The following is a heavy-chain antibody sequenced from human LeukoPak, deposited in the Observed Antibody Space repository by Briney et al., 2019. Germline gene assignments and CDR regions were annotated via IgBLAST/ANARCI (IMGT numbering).Heavy chain of an antibody. CDR1: GFTFSSYA. CDR3: TRHDFTIFGVVII. J-gene: IGHJ4*02. Sequence: PGGSLRLSCAASGFTFSSYAMHWVRQAPGKGLEWVAVISYDGSNKYYADSVKGRFTISRDNSKNTLYLQMNSLRAEDTAVYYCTRHDFTIFGVVIIWGQGTLVTVSS. CDR2: ISYDGSNK. V-gene: IGHV3-30*04. D-gene: IGHD3-3*01.